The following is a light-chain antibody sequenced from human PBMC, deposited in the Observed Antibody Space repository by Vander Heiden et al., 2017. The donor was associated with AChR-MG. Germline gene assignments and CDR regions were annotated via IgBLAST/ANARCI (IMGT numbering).Light chain of an antibody. CDR2: DVT. V-gene: IGLV2-14*01. J-gene: IGLJ1*01. CDR1: NSDVGGYDH. Sequence: QSALTQPASVSGSPGQSITISCTGTNSDVGGYDHVSWHQQHPGKAPKLMIYDVTNRPSGVSNRFSASKSGNTASLTISGLQTEDEADYYCSSYTSSTSYVFGSGTKLTVL. CDR3: SSYTSSTSYV.